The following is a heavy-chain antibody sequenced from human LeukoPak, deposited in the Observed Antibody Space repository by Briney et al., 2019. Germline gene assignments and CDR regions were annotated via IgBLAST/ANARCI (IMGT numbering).Heavy chain of an antibody. D-gene: IGHD2-15*01. J-gene: IGHJ4*02. CDR2: INHSGCT. CDR1: GGFFSGYY. V-gene: IGHV4-34*01. CDR3: ARGGGYYCSGGSCYQRTFGY. Sequence: SETLALTCAVYGGFFSGYYWSWIRQPPGKGLEWMGEINHSGCTNYNPSLKSRVTISVDTSKNQFSLKLSSVTAADTAVYYCARGGGYYCSGGSCYQRTFGYWGQGTLVTVSS.